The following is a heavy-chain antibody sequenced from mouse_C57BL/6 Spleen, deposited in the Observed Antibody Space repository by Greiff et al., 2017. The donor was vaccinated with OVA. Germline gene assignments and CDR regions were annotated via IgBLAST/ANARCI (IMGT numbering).Heavy chain of an antibody. D-gene: IGHD1-1*01. J-gene: IGHJ3*01. CDR2: IYPRDGST. CDR3: ARSGGNYGNPFAY. V-gene: IGHV1-85*01. CDR1: GYTFTSYD. Sequence: VQLQESGPELVKPGASVKLSCKASGYTFTSYDINWVKQRPGQGLEWIGWIYPRDGSTKYNEKFKGKATLTVDTSSSTAYMELHSLTSEDSAVYFWARSGGNYGNPFAYWGQGTLVTVSA.